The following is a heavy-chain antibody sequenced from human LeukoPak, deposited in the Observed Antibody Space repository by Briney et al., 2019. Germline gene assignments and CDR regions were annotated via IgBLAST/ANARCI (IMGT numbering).Heavy chain of an antibody. CDR2: INHSGST. D-gene: IGHD3-3*01. CDR3: ARLRFLEWLLRYYYYMDV. V-gene: IGHV4-34*01. Sequence: SETLSLTCAVYGGSFSGYYWSWIRQPPGKGLEWIGEINHSGSTNYNLSLKSRVTISVDTSKNQFSLKLSSVTAADTAVYYCARLRFLEWLLRYYYYMDVWGKGTTVTVSS. CDR1: GGSFSGYY. J-gene: IGHJ6*03.